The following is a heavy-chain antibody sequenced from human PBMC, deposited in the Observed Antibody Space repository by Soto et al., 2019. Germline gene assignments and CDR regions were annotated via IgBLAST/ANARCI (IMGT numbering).Heavy chain of an antibody. CDR2: ISSSSTNI. D-gene: IGHD2-8*02. Sequence: EVQLAESGGGLVQPGGSLRLSCAASGFTLSTYAMNWVRQAPGKGLEWVAYISSSSTNIQYAGSVKGRFTISRANAKNSLYLQMNSPRDDDTAVYFCSRDCSLGNRWCRWFAPWGQGTLVTVSS. J-gene: IGHJ5*02. CDR3: SRDCSLGNRWCRWFAP. V-gene: IGHV3-48*02. CDR1: GFTLSTYA.